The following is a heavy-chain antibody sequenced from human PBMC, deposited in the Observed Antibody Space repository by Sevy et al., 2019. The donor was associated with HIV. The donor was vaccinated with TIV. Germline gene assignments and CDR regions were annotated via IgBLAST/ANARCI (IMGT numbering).Heavy chain of an antibody. V-gene: IGHV1-18*01. J-gene: IGHJ4*02. CDR2: ISAYNGNT. CDR1: GYTFTSYG. Sequence: ASVKVSCKASGYTFTSYGISWVRQAPGQGLEWMGWISAYNGNTNYAQKLQGRVTMTTDTSTSTAYMELRSLRSDDTALYFCARDLGGYYDSSGYYPIDYWGQGTRVTVSS. CDR3: ARDLGGYYDSSGYYPIDY. D-gene: IGHD3-22*01.